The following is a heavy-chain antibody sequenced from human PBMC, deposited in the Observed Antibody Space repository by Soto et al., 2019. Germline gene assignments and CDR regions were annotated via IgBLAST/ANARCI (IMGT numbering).Heavy chain of an antibody. J-gene: IGHJ4*02. V-gene: IGHV1-69*08. Sequence: QVQLVQSGAEVKKPGSSVKVSCKASGGTFSTSTFTWVRQAPGQGLAWRGRTIPILDLADYAQDFQGRVTITADKSTSTAYMELTSLTSKDTAVYYCSRDSPIGSTYSGYDAIDSWGQGTLVTVSS. D-gene: IGHD5-12*01. CDR2: TIPILDLA. CDR3: SRDSPIGSTYSGYDAIDS. CDR1: GGTFSTST.